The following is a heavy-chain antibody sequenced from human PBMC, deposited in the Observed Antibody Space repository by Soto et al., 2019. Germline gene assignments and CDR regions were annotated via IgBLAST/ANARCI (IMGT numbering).Heavy chain of an antibody. CDR3: AKQGLGYCSSTSCYFDY. D-gene: IGHD2-2*01. Sequence: QVQLVESGGGVVQPGRSLRLSCAASGFTFSNYGVHWVRQAPGKGLEWVAVISYDGSNKYYADSVKGRFTISRDNSKNTLYLQMNSLRNDATAVYYCAKQGLGYCSSTSCYFDYWGQGTLVTVSS. V-gene: IGHV3-30*18. CDR2: ISYDGSNK. J-gene: IGHJ4*02. CDR1: GFTFSNYG.